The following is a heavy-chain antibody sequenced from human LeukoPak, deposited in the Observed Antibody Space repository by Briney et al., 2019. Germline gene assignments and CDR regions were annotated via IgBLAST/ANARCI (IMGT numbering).Heavy chain of an antibody. Sequence: GASVKVSCKASGYTFTSYDITWVRQATGQGLEWMGWMNPNSGNTGYVQKFQGRVTLTRDISISTAYMDLSSLRSEDTAVYYCARSRGCGADCYDLDYWGQGTLVTVSS. CDR2: MNPNSGNT. CDR3: ARSRGCGADCYDLDY. CDR1: GYTFTSYD. D-gene: IGHD2-21*02. V-gene: IGHV1-8*01. J-gene: IGHJ4*02.